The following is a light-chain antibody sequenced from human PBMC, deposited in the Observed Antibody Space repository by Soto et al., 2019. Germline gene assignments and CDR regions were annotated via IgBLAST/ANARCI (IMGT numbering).Light chain of an antibody. Sequence: DIQMTQSPSTLSASVGDRVTITCRASQSISSWLAWYQQKPGKAPKLLIYKTSSLESGVPARFSGSGAGTKFTLTNSSLQPDDFATYYSQYHNSLWTFGQGTKVEIK. CDR1: QSISSW. CDR3: QYHNSLWT. CDR2: KTS. J-gene: IGKJ1*01. V-gene: IGKV1-5*03.